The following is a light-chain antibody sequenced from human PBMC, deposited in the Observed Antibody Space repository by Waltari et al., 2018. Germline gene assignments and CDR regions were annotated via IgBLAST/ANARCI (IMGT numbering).Light chain of an antibody. CDR1: NSNTGSNY. Sequence: QSVLTQPPSASGTPGQRVTISSSGSNSNTGSNYVYWYQQLPGTAPKLLIYRSNQRLSGVPDRFSASKSGTSASLAISGLRSEDEADYYCAAWDDSLSAWVFGGGTKLTVL. V-gene: IGLV1-47*01. CDR2: RSN. J-gene: IGLJ3*02. CDR3: AAWDDSLSAWV.